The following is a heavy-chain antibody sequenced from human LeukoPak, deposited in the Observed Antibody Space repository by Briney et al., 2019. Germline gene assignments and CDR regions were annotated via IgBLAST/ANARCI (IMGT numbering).Heavy chain of an antibody. Sequence: GESLKISCKGSGYSFISNWIGWVRQMPGKGLEWMGIIYPGDSDARYSPSFQGQVTISVDKSISTAYLQWSSLKASDTAMYYCARSITFGGVPFDRWGQGTLVTVSS. CDR2: IYPGDSDA. CDR1: GYSFISNW. J-gene: IGHJ5*02. D-gene: IGHD3-16*01. V-gene: IGHV5-51*01. CDR3: ARSITFGGVPFDR.